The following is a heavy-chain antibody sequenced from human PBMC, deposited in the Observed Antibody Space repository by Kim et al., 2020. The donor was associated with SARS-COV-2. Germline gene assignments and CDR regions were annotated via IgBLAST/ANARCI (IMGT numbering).Heavy chain of an antibody. CDR3: ARRSPGIAVAGRFDP. Sequence: PSLKSRVTISVDASKNQFSLKLGSVTAADTAVYYCARRSPGIAVAGRFDPWGQGTLVTVSS. J-gene: IGHJ5*02. V-gene: IGHV4-34*01. D-gene: IGHD6-19*01.